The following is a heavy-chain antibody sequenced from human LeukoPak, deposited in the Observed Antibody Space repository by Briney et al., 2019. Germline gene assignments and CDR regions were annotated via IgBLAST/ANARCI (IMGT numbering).Heavy chain of an antibody. CDR3: ARHGGYSSPYLH. V-gene: IGHV4-59*08. D-gene: IGHD6-13*01. CDR2: IYYSGTT. J-gene: IGHJ1*01. CDR1: GGSISNYY. Sequence: SETLSPTCTVSGGSISNYYWSWIRQPPGKGLECIGYIYYSGTTNYNPSLKSRVTISVDTSKNQFSLKLSSVTAADTAVYYCARHGGYSSPYLHWGQGTLVTVSS.